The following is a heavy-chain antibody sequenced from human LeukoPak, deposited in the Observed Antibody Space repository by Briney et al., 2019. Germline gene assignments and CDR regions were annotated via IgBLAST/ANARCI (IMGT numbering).Heavy chain of an antibody. CDR1: GYPFTSYG. Sequence: ASVKVSCKASGYPFTSYGISWVRQAPGQGLEWMGWISAYNGNTNYAQKLQGRVTMTTDTSTSTAYMELRSLRSDDTAVYYCARWGIAAAGTSRTNLNWFDPWGQGTLVTVSS. D-gene: IGHD6-13*01. J-gene: IGHJ5*02. V-gene: IGHV1-18*04. CDR3: ARWGIAAAGTSRTNLNWFDP. CDR2: ISAYNGNT.